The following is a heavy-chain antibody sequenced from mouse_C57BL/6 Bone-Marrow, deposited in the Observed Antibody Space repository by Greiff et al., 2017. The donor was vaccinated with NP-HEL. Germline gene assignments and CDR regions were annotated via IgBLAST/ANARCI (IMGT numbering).Heavy chain of an antibody. J-gene: IGHJ2*01. CDR3: ARWDYYSNLDY. D-gene: IGHD2-5*01. V-gene: IGHV1-66*01. Sequence: VMLVESGPELVKPGASVKISCKASGYSFTSYYIHWVKQRPGQGLEWIGWIYPGSGNTKYNEKFKGKATLTADTSSSTAYMQLSSLTSEDSAVYYCARWDYYSNLDYWGQGTTLTVSS. CDR1: GYSFTSYY. CDR2: IYPGSGNT.